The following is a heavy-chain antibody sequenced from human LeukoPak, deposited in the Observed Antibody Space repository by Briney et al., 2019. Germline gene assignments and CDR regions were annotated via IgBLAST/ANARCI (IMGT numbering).Heavy chain of an antibody. CDR1: GGSISSYY. J-gene: IGHJ2*01. V-gene: IGHV4-59*12. CDR2: IYYSGST. D-gene: IGHD6-13*01. Sequence: SETLSLTCTVSGGSISSYYWSWIRQPPGKGLEWIGYIYYSGSTNYSPSLKSRVTISVDTSKNQFSLKLSSVTAADTAVYYCARLNVAAAGLYWYFDLWGRGTLVTVSS. CDR3: ARLNVAAAGLYWYFDL.